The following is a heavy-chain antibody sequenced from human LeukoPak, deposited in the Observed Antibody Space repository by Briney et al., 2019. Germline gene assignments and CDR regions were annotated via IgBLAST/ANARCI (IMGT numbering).Heavy chain of an antibody. D-gene: IGHD3-10*01. CDR1: GGSFSGYY. CDR2: INHSGST. V-gene: IGHV4-34*01. CDR3: ASRPLLWWTEYFQH. J-gene: IGHJ1*01. Sequence: SETLSLTCAVYGGSFSGYYWSWIRQPPGKGLEWIGEINHSGSTNYNPSLKSRVTISVDTSKNQFSLKLSSVTAADTAAYYCASRPLLWWTEYFQHWGQGTLVTVSS.